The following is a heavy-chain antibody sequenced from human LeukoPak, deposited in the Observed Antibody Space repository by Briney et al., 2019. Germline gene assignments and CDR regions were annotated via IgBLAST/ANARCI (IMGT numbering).Heavy chain of an antibody. J-gene: IGHJ2*01. CDR3: ARGALAAAGTNWYFDL. CDR2: IKEDGTEK. D-gene: IGHD6-13*01. Sequence: GGSLRLSCAASGFIFTDYWMYWVRQAPGKGLAWVANIKEDGTEKNYVDSVKGRFTISRDSAKNSLYLQVNSLRAEDTAVYYCARGALAAAGTNWYFDLWGRGTLVTVSS. V-gene: IGHV3-7*01. CDR1: GFIFTDYW.